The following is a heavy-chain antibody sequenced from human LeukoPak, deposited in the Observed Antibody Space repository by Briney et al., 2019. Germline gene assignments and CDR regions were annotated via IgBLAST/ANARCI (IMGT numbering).Heavy chain of an antibody. Sequence: PGGSLRLSCAASGFTFSSYEMNWVRQAPGKGLEWVSYISSSGSTIYYADSVKGRFTSSRDNAKNSLYRQMNSLRAEDTAVYYCAESLSIAARRGMDDWGQGTTVTVSS. CDR1: GFTFSSYE. J-gene: IGHJ6*02. CDR3: AESLSIAARRGMDD. CDR2: ISSSGSTI. D-gene: IGHD6-6*01. V-gene: IGHV3-48*03.